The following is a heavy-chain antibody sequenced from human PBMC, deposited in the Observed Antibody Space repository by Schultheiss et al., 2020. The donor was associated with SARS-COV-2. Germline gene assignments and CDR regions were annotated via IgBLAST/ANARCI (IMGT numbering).Heavy chain of an antibody. V-gene: IGHV1-18*01. CDR2: ISGSNIHT. CDR3: AKGPHTYHYESSGYLGMFDP. J-gene: IGHJ5*02. D-gene: IGHD3-22*01. Sequence: GGSLRLSCKASGYTFASYGISWVRQAPGQGLEWMGWISGSNIHTNYAQKFQGRVTMTTDTSTSTAYMELSSLRSEDTAVYYCAKGPHTYHYESSGYLGMFDPWGQGTLVTVSS. CDR1: GYTFASYG.